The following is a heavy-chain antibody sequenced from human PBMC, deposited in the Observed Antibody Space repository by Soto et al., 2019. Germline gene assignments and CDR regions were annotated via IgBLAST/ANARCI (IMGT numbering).Heavy chain of an antibody. V-gene: IGHV1-69*02. CDR2: IIPILGIA. Sequence: QVQLVQSGAEVKKPGSSVKVSCKASGGTFSSYTISWVRQAPGQGLEWMGRIIPILGIANYAQKFQGRVTITADKATSTANMELSSLRPEDTAVYYCARGDSSSWIMANSFDPWGQGTLVTVSS. CDR1: GGTFSSYT. D-gene: IGHD6-13*01. J-gene: IGHJ5*02. CDR3: ARGDSSSWIMANSFDP.